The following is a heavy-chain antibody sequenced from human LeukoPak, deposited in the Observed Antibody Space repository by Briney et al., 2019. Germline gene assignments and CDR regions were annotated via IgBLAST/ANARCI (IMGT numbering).Heavy chain of an antibody. D-gene: IGHD3-22*01. CDR2: ISAYNGNT. Sequence: ASVKVSCKASGYTFTSYGISWVRQAPGQGLEWMGWISAYNGNTNYAQKLQGRVTMTIDTSTSTAYMELRSLRSDDTAVYYCARDRGYYYDSSGYYESLPSDYWGQGTLVTVSS. J-gene: IGHJ4*02. CDR3: ARDRGYYYDSSGYYESLPSDY. V-gene: IGHV1-18*01. CDR1: GYTFTSYG.